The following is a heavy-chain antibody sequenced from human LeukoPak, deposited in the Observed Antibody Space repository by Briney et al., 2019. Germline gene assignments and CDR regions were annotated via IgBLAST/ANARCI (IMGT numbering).Heavy chain of an antibody. CDR1: GFTFSSYS. Sequence: PGGSLRLSCAASGFTFSSYSMNWVRQAPGKGLEWVSYISSSSTIYYADSVKGRFTISRDNAKNSLYLQMNSLRDEDTAVYYCAIPLYGDMQGDYWGQGTLVTVSS. J-gene: IGHJ4*02. CDR2: ISSSSTI. CDR3: AIPLYGDMQGDY. D-gene: IGHD3-9*01. V-gene: IGHV3-48*02.